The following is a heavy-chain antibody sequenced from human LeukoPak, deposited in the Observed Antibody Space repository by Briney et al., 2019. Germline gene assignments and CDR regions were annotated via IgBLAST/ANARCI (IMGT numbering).Heavy chain of an antibody. CDR3: ARDPTGTTEQLWGKSDFDY. Sequence: GASVKVSCKASGYTFTGYYMHWVRQAPGQGLEWMGWINPNSGGTNYAQKFQGRVTMTRDTSISTAYMELSRLRSDDTAVYYCARDPTGTTEQLWGKSDFDYWGQGTLVTVSS. D-gene: IGHD1-1*01. V-gene: IGHV1-2*02. J-gene: IGHJ4*02. CDR2: INPNSGGT. CDR1: GYTFTGYY.